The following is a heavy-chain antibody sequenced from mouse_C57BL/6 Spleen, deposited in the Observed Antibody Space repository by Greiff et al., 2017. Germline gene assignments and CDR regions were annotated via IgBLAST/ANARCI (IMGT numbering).Heavy chain of an antibody. D-gene: IGHD1-1*01. CDR1: GYTFTSYW. CDR3: AGGSSYNAMDY. CDR2: IDPSDSYT. V-gene: IGHV1-69*01. J-gene: IGHJ4*01. Sequence: QVQLQQPGAELVMPGASVKLSCKASGYTFTSYWMHWVKQRPGQGLEWIGEIDPSDSYTNYNQKFKGKSTLTVDKSSSTAYMQLSSLTSEDSAVYYCAGGSSYNAMDYWGQGTSVTVAS.